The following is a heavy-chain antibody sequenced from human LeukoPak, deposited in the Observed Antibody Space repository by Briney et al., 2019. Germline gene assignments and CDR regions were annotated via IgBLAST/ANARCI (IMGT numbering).Heavy chain of an antibody. Sequence: GGSLRLSCSASGFTFSSYWMHWVRQAPGKGLVWVSRINTDGSSTSYADSVKGRFTISRDNAKNSLYLQMNSLRAEDTAVYYCARVYSSSPVLYYMDVWGKGTTVTVSS. CDR3: ARVYSSSPVLYYMDV. J-gene: IGHJ6*03. CDR2: INTDGSST. D-gene: IGHD6-6*01. CDR1: GFTFSSYW. V-gene: IGHV3-74*01.